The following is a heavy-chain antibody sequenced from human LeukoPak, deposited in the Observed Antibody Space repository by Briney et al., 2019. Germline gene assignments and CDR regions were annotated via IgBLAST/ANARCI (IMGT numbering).Heavy chain of an antibody. Sequence: GGSLRLSCAASGFTFSSYWMNWVRQAPGKGLEWVSSISSSSSYIYYADSVKGRFTISRDNAKNSLYLQMNSLRAEDTAVYYCAREQWLPPDYFDYWGQGTLVTVSS. J-gene: IGHJ4*02. CDR1: GFTFSSYW. D-gene: IGHD6-19*01. CDR2: ISSSSSYI. V-gene: IGHV3-21*01. CDR3: AREQWLPPDYFDY.